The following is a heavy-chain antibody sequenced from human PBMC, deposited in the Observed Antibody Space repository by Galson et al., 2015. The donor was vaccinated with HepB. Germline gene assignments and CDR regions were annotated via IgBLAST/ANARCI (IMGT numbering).Heavy chain of an antibody. D-gene: IGHD6-13*01. V-gene: IGHV4-39*01. CDR3: ARHLRSSSWYRFRSSWMVC. Sequence: LSLTCTVSGGSISSSSYYWGWIRQPPGKGPEWIGSIYYSGSTYYNPSLKSRVTISVDTSKNQFSLKLSSVTAADTAVYYCARHLRSSSWYRFRSSWMVCWGQGTLVTVSS. J-gene: IGHJ4*02. CDR1: GGSISSSSYY. CDR2: IYYSGST.